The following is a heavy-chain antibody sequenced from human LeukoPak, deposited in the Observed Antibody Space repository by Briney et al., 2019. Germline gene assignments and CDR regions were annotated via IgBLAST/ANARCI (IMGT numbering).Heavy chain of an antibody. CDR3: ASVVWQRRFDAFDI. D-gene: IGHD6-19*01. V-gene: IGHV3-74*01. J-gene: IGHJ3*02. CDR2: INSDGSST. Sequence: GGSLRLSCAASGFTFSSYWMHWVRQAPGKGLVWVSRINSDGSSTSYADPVKGRFTISRDNAKNTLYLQMNSLRAEDTAVYYCASVVWQRRFDAFDIWGQGTMVTVSS. CDR1: GFTFSSYW.